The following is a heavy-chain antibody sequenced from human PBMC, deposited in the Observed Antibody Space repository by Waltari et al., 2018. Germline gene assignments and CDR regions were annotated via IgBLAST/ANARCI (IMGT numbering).Heavy chain of an antibody. CDR3: ARGAGGKFDL. J-gene: IGHJ4*02. CDR1: GFSITNYW. V-gene: IGHV3-7*04. CDR2: IQPGWSKE. Sequence: EVQLVESGGGLVQPGGSLRLSCVASGFSITNYWMTWVRQAPGEGAGGVGNIQPGWSKEKYGDSLVGRITTSRDNAKNPLYPQMNSLGAEDTAVDYCARGAGGKFDLRGPGTPGTVSS. D-gene: IGHD3-16*01.